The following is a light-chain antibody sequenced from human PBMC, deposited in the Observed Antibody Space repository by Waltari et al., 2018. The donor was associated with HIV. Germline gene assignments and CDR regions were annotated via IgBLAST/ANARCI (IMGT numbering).Light chain of an antibody. CDR3: QQRISWPLT. Sequence: EIVLTQSPATLSLSPGERATLSCRASQSVSSLLAWYQQKPGQVPRLLIYDASNRAAGIPARFSGSGSGTDFTLSISSLEPGDFAVYYCQQRISWPLTFGGGTKVEIK. CDR1: QSVSSL. V-gene: IGKV3-11*01. CDR2: DAS. J-gene: IGKJ4*01.